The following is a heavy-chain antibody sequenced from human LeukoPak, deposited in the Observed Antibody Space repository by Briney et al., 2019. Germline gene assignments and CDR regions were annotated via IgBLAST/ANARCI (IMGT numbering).Heavy chain of an antibody. J-gene: IGHJ5*01. D-gene: IGHD4-23*01. CDR2: IYWDDNK. CDR3: ARLQRTFGGHSRYYDS. CDR1: GFSLSTSGVG. V-gene: IGHV2-5*02. Sequence: SGPTLVKPTQTLTLTCTFSGFSLSTSGVGVGWIRQPPGKALEWLALIYWDDNKPYSPSLKSRLTITKDTSKNQVVLTMTNMEAVDTATYYCARLQRTFGGHSRYYDSWGRGTLVTVSS.